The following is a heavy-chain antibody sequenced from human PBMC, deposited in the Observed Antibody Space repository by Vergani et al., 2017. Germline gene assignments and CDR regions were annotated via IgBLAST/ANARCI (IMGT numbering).Heavy chain of an antibody. J-gene: IGHJ4*02. CDR1: GFPFSSYA. CDR3: AKTLRYFEQSLIDY. CDR2: ISGSGGGT. Sequence: EVQLLESGGGLVQPGGSLRLSCAAPGFPFSSYAMSWVRQAPGKGLGWVSAISGSGGGTYYADSVKGRFTISRDNSKNTLYLQMNSLRAEDTAVYYCAKTLRYFEQSLIDYWGQGTLVTVSS. D-gene: IGHD3-9*01. V-gene: IGHV3-23*01.